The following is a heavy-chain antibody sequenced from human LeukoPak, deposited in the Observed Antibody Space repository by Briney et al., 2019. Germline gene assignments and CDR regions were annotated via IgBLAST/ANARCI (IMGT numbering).Heavy chain of an antibody. CDR3: ARAYYYDSGVYSRHYFDS. D-gene: IGHD3-22*01. V-gene: IGHV3-30*19. Sequence: GGSLRLSCAASGFTFSSYGMHWVRQAPGKGLEWVAVISYDGSNKYYADSVKGRFTISRDNSKNTLYLQMNSLRAEDTAAYYCARAYYYDSGVYSRHYFDSGGQGPLVTVSS. CDR2: ISYDGSNK. CDR1: GFTFSSYG. J-gene: IGHJ4*02.